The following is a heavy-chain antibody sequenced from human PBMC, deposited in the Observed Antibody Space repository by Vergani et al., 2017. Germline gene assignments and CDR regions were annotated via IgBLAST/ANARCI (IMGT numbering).Heavy chain of an antibody. CDR2: VSFRGDT. J-gene: IGHJ4*02. CDR1: GGSINSDGNS. V-gene: IGHV4-30-2*02. D-gene: IGHD3-10*01. Sequence: QLQLQESGSGLVKPSQTLSLICDVSGGSINSDGNSWSWIRQPPGKGLEWIGYVSFRGDTLYDPSVKGRMTISLNTSSNQFSLYLTSVTAADTAVYYCARSRIYYGAGSPDYWGQGTLVTVSS. CDR3: ARSRIYYGAGSPDY.